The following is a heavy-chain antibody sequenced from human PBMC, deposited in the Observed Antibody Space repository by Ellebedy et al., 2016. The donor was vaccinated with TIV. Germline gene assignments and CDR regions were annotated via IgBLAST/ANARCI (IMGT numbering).Heavy chain of an antibody. J-gene: IGHJ4*02. D-gene: IGHD1-26*01. Sequence: GGSLRLXXAASGFSFSSYWMFWVRQAPGKGLVWVSNIDGDGSTTSHEDSVRGRFTISRDNAKNSLYLQMTTLRADDTAVYYCAREGRGTYLNWGQGTLVTVSS. CDR2: IDGDGSTT. CDR1: GFSFSSYW. V-gene: IGHV3-74*01. CDR3: AREGRGTYLN.